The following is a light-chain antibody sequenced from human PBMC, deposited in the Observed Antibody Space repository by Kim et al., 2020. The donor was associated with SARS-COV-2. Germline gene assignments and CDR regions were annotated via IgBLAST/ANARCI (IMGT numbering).Light chain of an antibody. V-gene: IGKV2-24*01. J-gene: IGKJ2*01. CDR3: MQATQVLYT. CDR1: QSLEHSDGNTY. CDR2: KIS. Sequence: DIVMTQTPLSSPVTLGQPASISCRSSQSLEHSDGNTYLSWLHQRPGQPPRLLIYKISRRFSGVPDRFSGGGAGTDFTLKISRVEADDVGLYYCMQATQVLYTFGQGTKLEIK.